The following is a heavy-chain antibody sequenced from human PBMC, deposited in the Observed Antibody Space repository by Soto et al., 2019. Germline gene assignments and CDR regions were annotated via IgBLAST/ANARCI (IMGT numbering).Heavy chain of an antibody. Sequence: VDSLKISCKGSGYSFTSYWIGWVRQMPGKGLEWMGIIYPGDSDTRYSPSFQGQVTISADKSISTAYLQWSSLKASDTAMYYCARLLDPTSNWFDPWGQGTLVTVSS. V-gene: IGHV5-51*01. J-gene: IGHJ5*02. CDR2: IYPGDSDT. D-gene: IGHD5-12*01. CDR1: GYSFTSYW. CDR3: ARLLDPTSNWFDP.